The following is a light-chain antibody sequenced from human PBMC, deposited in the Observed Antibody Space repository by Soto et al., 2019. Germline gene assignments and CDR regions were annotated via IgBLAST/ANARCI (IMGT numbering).Light chain of an antibody. V-gene: IGKV3-15*01. CDR3: QQYDSWPL. J-gene: IGKJ5*01. CDR1: QSVSSN. Sequence: EIVMTQSPATLSVSPGERATLSCRASQSVSSNLAWYQQKPGQAPRLLIYRASTMATGIPARFSGSGSGTEFTLTISSLQSEGFAVYYCQQYDSWPLFGQGTRLEIK. CDR2: RAS.